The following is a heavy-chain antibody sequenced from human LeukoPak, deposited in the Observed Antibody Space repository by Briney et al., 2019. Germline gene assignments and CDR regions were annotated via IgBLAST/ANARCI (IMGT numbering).Heavy chain of an antibody. J-gene: IGHJ4*02. Sequence: GGSLRLSCAASGFTFSSYGMSWVRQAPGKGLEWVSAISGSGGSTYYADSVKGRFTISRDNSKNTLYLQMNSLRAEDTAVYYCAKVVASASEQWLVLGYFDYWGQGTLVTVSS. CDR2: ISGSGGST. V-gene: IGHV3-23*01. CDR3: AKVVASASEQWLVLGYFDY. CDR1: GFTFSSYG. D-gene: IGHD6-19*01.